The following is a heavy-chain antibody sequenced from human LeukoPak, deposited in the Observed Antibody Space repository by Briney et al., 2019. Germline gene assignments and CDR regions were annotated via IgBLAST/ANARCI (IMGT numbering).Heavy chain of an antibody. CDR3: ARETYYYDSSGLEEEYYFDY. J-gene: IGHJ4*02. Sequence: GGSLRLSCAASGFTVSSNYMSWVRQAPGKGLEWVSVIYSGGSTYYADSVKGRFTISRDNAKNSLYLQMNSLRAEDTAVYYCARETYYYDSSGLEEEYYFDYWGQGTLVTVSS. V-gene: IGHV3-53*01. D-gene: IGHD3-22*01. CDR1: GFTVSSNY. CDR2: IYSGGST.